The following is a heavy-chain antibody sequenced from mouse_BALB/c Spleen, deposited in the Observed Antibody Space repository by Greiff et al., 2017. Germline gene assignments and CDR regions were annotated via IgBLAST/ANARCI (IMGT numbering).Heavy chain of an antibody. CDR1: GFAFSSYD. CDR3: ARRGDYFDY. J-gene: IGHJ2*01. CDR2: ISSGGGST. V-gene: IGHV5-12-1*01. Sequence: EVKLMESGGGLVKPGGSLKLSCAASGFAFSSYDMSWVRQTPEKRLEWVAYISSGGGSTYYPDTVKGRFTISRDNAKNTLYLQMSSLKSEDTAMYYCARRGDYFDYWGQATTLTVSS.